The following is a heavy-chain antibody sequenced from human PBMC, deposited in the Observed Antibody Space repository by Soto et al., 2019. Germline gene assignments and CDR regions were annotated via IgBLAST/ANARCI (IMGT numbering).Heavy chain of an antibody. V-gene: IGHV1-69*02. CDR1: GGTFSSYT. CDR2: IIPILGIA. D-gene: IGHD2-15*01. J-gene: IGHJ3*02. Sequence: SVKVSCKASGGTFSSYTISWLRQAPGQGLEWMGRIIPILGIANYAQKFQGRVTITADKSTSTAYMELSSLRSEDTAVYYCARVILGYCSGGSCEPAFDIWGQGTMVTVSS. CDR3: ARVILGYCSGGSCEPAFDI.